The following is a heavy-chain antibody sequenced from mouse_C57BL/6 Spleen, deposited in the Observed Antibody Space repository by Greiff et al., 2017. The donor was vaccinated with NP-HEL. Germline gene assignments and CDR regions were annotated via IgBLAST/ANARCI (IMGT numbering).Heavy chain of an antibody. CDR1: GYTFTDYN. J-gene: IGHJ2*01. V-gene: IGHV1-18*01. D-gene: IGHD2-5*01. CDR3: AREGGYSNPLDY. CDR2: INPNNGGT. Sequence: EVQLQQSGPELVKPGASVKIPCKASGYTFTDYNMDWVKQSHGKSLEWIGDINPNNGGTIYNQKFKGKATLTVDKSSSTGYMELRSLTSEDTAVYYCAREGGYSNPLDYWGQGTTLTVSS.